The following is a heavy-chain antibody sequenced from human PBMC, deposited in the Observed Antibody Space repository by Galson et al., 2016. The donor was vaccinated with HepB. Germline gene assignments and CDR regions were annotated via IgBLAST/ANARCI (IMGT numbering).Heavy chain of an antibody. J-gene: IGHJ5*01. V-gene: IGHV6-1*01. CDR1: GDSVSSNDAA. D-gene: IGHD7-27*01. Sequence: CAISGDSVSSNDAAWNWIRQSPSRGLEWLGRTYYRSNWGQDYAISVRSRLSINPDTSANQVSLHHNSVTPDDTAVYFCAKSFTWISRAGVDWFESWGQGTLVTVSS. CDR3: AKSFTWISRAGVDWFES. CDR2: TYYRSNWGQ.